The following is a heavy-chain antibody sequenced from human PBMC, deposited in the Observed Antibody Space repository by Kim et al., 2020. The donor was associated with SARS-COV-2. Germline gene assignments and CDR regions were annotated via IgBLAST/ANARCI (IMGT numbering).Heavy chain of an antibody. Sequence: GGSLRLSCAASGFTFSSYSMNWVRQAPGKGLEWVSSIGSSSSYIYYADSVKGRFTISRDNAKNSLYLQMNSLRAEDTAVYYCARDGGVDGDYFDYWGQGTLVTVSS. CDR1: GFTFSSYS. CDR2: IGSSSSYI. CDR3: ARDGGVDGDYFDY. J-gene: IGHJ4*02. V-gene: IGHV3-21*01. D-gene: IGHD3-16*01.